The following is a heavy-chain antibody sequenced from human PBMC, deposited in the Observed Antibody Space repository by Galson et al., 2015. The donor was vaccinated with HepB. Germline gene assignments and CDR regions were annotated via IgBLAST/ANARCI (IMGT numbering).Heavy chain of an antibody. CDR1: GYTFTDYY. J-gene: IGHJ4*02. D-gene: IGHD2-21*01. Sequence: SVKVSCKASGYTFTDYYIHWVRQAPGQGLEWMGIINPSGGSTNYAQKFQGRVTMTRDTSTNTVYLELSSLRSDDTAMYYCARDFMATCGDDCEDYWGQGTMVTVSS. CDR3: ARDFMATCGDDCEDY. CDR2: INPSGGST. V-gene: IGHV1-46*01.